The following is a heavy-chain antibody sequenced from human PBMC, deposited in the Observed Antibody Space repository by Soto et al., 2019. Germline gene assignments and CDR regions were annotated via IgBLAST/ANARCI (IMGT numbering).Heavy chain of an antibody. CDR1: GFTFSSYT. J-gene: IGHJ3*02. D-gene: IGHD2-2*01. CDR2: ISGSSSNT. CDR3: AGDLCSRGYDSFDN. V-gene: IGHV3-21*01. Sequence: GGSLRLSCAASGFTFSSYTMNWVRQAPGKGLEWVSSISGSSSNTYYADSVKGRFTISRDNANNSQYLQMKRLRAEDTSVYYCAGDLCSRGYDSFDNWGQGTMVTVSS.